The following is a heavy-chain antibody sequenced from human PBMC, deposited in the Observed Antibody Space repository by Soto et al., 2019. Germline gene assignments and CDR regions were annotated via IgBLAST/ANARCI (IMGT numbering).Heavy chain of an antibody. CDR3: ARHGGGLRGHQGTFDY. Sequence: SETLSLTCTVSGGSISSSSYYWGWIRQPPGKGLEWIGSIYYSGSTYYNPSLKSRVTISVDTSKNQFSLKLSSVTAADTAVYYCARHGGGLRGHQGTFDYWGQGTLVTVSS. CDR2: IYYSGST. V-gene: IGHV4-39*01. D-gene: IGHD4-17*01. J-gene: IGHJ4*02. CDR1: GGSISSSSYY.